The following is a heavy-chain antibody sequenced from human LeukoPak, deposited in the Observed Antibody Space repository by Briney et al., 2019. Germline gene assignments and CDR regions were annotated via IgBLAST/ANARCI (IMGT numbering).Heavy chain of an antibody. Sequence: SETLSLTCTVSGGSISRSDYYWSWIRQPPGMGLEWIGYIHYSGATYYNPSLKSRVTLSVDTSKNQFSLRLTSVTAADTAVYYCATKPNGDYYFDYWGQGTLVTVSS. D-gene: IGHD4-17*01. V-gene: IGHV4-30-4*01. CDR3: ATKPNGDYYFDY. CDR1: GGSISRSDYY. J-gene: IGHJ4*02. CDR2: IHYSGAT.